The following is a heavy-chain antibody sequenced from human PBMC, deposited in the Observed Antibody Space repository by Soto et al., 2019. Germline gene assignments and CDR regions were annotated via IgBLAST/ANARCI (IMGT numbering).Heavy chain of an antibody. CDR1: GYTFTSYY. CDR3: ARGDIVVIFVMDV. D-gene: IGHD3-22*01. CDR2: INPSGGST. Sequence: QVQLVQSGAEVKKPGASVKVSCKASGYTFTSYYMHWVRQAPGQGLEWMGIINPSGGSTTYAQKFQGRVTMTRDATTSTVYMELSSLRSEDTAVYYCARGDIVVIFVMDVWGQGTTATVSS. V-gene: IGHV1-46*01. J-gene: IGHJ6*02.